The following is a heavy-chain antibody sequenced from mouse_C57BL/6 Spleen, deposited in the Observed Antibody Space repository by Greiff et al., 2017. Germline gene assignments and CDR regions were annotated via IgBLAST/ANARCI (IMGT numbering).Heavy chain of an antibody. CDR2: INPNNGGT. V-gene: IGHV1-22*01. CDR3: ARASSSPYYYAMDD. CDR1: GYTFTDYN. Sequence: EVQLVESGPELVKPGASVKMSCKASGYTFTDYNMHWVKQSHGKSLEWIGYINPNNGGTSYNQKFKGKATLTVNKSSSTAYMELRSLTSEDSAVYYCARASSSPYYYAMDDWGQGTSVTVSS. J-gene: IGHJ4*01. D-gene: IGHD1-1*01.